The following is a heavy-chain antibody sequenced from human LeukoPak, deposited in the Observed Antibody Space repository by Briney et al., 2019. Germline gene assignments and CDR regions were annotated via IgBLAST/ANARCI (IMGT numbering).Heavy chain of an antibody. J-gene: IGHJ4*02. Sequence: GGSLRLSCTASGFTFGDYAMSWVRQAPGKGLEWVAFIRNDGSNKYYADSVKGRFTISRDNSKNTLYLQMNSLRAEDTAVYYCAKLLSNSGRFLYWGQGTLVTVSS. CDR1: GFTFGDYA. CDR2: IRNDGSNK. CDR3: AKLLSNSGRFLY. D-gene: IGHD4-23*01. V-gene: IGHV3-30*02.